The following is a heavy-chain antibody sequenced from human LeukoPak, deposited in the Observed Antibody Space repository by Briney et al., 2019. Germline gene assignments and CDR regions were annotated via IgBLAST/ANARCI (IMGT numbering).Heavy chain of an antibody. CDR1: GYTFTSYD. CDR3: ARYYRHCSGGSCYPGYFDY. J-gene: IGHJ4*02. V-gene: IGHV1-8*01. CDR2: MNPNSGNT. D-gene: IGHD2-15*01. Sequence: ASVKVSCKASGYTFTSYDINWVRQATGQGLEWMGWMNPNSGNTGYAQKFQGRVTMTRNTSISTAYLQWGSLKASDTAMYYCARYYRHCSGGSCYPGYFDYWGQGTLVTVSS.